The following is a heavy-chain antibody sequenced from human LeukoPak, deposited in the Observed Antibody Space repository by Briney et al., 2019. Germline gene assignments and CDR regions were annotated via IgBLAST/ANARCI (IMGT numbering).Heavy chain of an antibody. V-gene: IGHV3-11*04. CDR1: GFTFSDYY. Sequence: SGGSLRLSCAASGFTFSDYYMSLIRQAPGKGLEWVSYISSSGSTIYYADSVKGRFTISRDNAKNSLYLQMNSLRAEDTAVYYCAREPATTGSSFDYWGQGTLVTVSS. CDR2: ISSSGSTI. D-gene: IGHD1-1*01. J-gene: IGHJ4*02. CDR3: AREPATTGSSFDY.